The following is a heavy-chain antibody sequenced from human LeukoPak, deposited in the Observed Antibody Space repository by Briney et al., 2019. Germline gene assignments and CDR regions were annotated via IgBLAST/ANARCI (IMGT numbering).Heavy chain of an antibody. D-gene: IGHD3-3*01. CDR2: FDPEDGET. CDR3: ARAPSRAIFGVVIIPVTGDYYFDY. V-gene: IGHV1-24*01. CDR1: GYTLTELS. J-gene: IGHJ4*02. Sequence: ASVKVSCKVSGYTLTELSMHWVRQAPGKGLEWMGGFDPEDGETIYAQKFQGRVTMTEDTSTDTAYMELSSLRSEDTAVYYCARAPSRAIFGVVIIPVTGDYYFDYWGQGTLVTVSS.